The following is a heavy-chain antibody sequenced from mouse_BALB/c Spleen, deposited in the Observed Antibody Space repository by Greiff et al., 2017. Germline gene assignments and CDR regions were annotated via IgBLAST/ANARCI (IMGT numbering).Heavy chain of an antibody. J-gene: IGHJ2*01. CDR1: GFAFSSYD. V-gene: IGHV5-12-1*01. CDR3: ARHARATFDY. Sequence: EVMLVESGGGLVKPGGSLKLSCAASGFAFSSYDMSWVRQTPEKRLEWVAYISSGGGSTYYPDTVKGRFTISRDNAKNTLYLQMSSLKSEDTAMYYCARHARATFDYWGQGTTLTVSS. D-gene: IGHD3-1*01. CDR2: ISSGGGST.